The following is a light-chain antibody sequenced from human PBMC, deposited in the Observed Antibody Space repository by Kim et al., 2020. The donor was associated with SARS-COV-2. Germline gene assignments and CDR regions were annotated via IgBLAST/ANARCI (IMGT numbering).Light chain of an antibody. V-gene: IGLV2-14*03. CDR2: DVT. J-gene: IGLJ1*01. CDR1: SSDVGVYNY. Sequence: GQSITISCPGTSSDVGVYNYGSWYQKHPGKAPKLMIYDVTKRPSGVSNRFSGSKSGNTASLTISGLQAEDESDYYCSSYARSNTYVFGTGTKVTVL. CDR3: SSYARSNTYV.